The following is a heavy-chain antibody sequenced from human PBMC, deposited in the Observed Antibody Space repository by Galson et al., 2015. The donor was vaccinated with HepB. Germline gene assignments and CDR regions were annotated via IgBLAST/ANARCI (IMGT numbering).Heavy chain of an antibody. CDR3: ARGPITIFGVVTPGYYYMDV. CDR1: GYTFTSYG. J-gene: IGHJ6*03. Sequence: SVKVSCKASGYTFTSYGISWVRQAPGQGLEWMGWISAYNGNTNYAQKLQGRVTMTTDTSTSTAYMELRSLRSDDTAVYYCARGPITIFGVVTPGYYYMDVWGKGTTVTVSS. D-gene: IGHD3-3*01. CDR2: ISAYNGNT. V-gene: IGHV1-18*01.